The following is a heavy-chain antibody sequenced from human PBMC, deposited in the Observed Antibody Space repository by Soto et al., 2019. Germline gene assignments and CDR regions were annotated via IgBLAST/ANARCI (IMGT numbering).Heavy chain of an antibody. CDR3: ARVPDR. CDR1: GGSTSSTNW. J-gene: IGHJ5*02. Sequence: PSETLSLTYAVSGGSTSSTNWWSWIRQPPGKGLEWIGDIYHSGSTHYNPSLKSRVTISVDRSKNQFSLKLSSVTAADTAVYYCARVPDRWGQGTLVTVSS. CDR2: IYHSGST. V-gene: IGHV4-4*02. D-gene: IGHD2-2*01.